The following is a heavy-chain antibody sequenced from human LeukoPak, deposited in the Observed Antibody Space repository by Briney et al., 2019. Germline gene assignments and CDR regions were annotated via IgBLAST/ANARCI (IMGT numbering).Heavy chain of an antibody. J-gene: IGHJ3*02. CDR1: GFTFSSFP. D-gene: IGHD6-19*01. Sequence: GGSLRLSCAASGFTFSSFPMMWVRQAPGKGLEWVSAINDSNSKTWNADSVKGRFTISRDNSKSMLYLQMNSLRVEDTAVYYCAKRLFTSGWSAFDTWGQGTMVTVSS. V-gene: IGHV3-23*01. CDR3: AKRLFTSGWSAFDT. CDR2: INDSNSKT.